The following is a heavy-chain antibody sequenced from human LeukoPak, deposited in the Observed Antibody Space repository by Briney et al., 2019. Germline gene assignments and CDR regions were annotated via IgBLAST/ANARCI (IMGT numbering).Heavy chain of an antibody. D-gene: IGHD2-15*01. J-gene: IGHJ6*03. Sequence: SETLSLTCTVSAGSISLYNTYYWNWIRQSPGKGLEWIGYIYYSGSTSYNPSLKSRVTISVDTFRNQFSLKLSSVTAADTAAYYCARAQSGIWYPNYYYYYMDVWGKGTTVTVSS. CDR1: AGSISLYNTYY. CDR2: IYYSGST. CDR3: ARAQSGIWYPNYYYYYMDV. V-gene: IGHV4-59*12.